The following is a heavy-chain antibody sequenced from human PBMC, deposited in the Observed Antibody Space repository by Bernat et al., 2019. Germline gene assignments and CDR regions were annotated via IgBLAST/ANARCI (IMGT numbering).Heavy chain of an antibody. CDR2: IYYSGST. Sequence: QVQLQESGPGLVKPSETLSLTYTVSGGSISSYYWSWIRQPPGKGLEWIGYIYYSGSTNYNPSLKSRVTISVDTSKNQFSLKLSSVTAADTAVYYCARGGVITSTLGVDYWGQGTLVTVSS. CDR1: GGSISSYY. CDR3: ARGGVITSTLGVDY. J-gene: IGHJ4*02. D-gene: IGHD3-22*01. V-gene: IGHV4-59*01.